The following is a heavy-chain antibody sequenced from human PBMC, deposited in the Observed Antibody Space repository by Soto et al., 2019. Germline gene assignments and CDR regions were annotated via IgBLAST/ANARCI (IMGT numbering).Heavy chain of an antibody. Sequence: SETLSLTCTVSGGSISSYYWSWIRQPPGKGLEWIGYIYYSGSTNYNPSLKSRVTISVDTSKNQFSLKLSSVTAADTAVYYCARHVMGRYTMVRGVYFDYWGQGTLVT. D-gene: IGHD3-10*01. CDR1: GGSISSYY. CDR3: ARHVMGRYTMVRGVYFDY. J-gene: IGHJ4*02. CDR2: IYYSGST. V-gene: IGHV4-59*08.